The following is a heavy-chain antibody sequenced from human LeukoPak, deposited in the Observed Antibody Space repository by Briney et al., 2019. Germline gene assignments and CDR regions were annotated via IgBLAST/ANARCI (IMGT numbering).Heavy chain of an antibody. J-gene: IGHJ4*02. CDR2: ISGNAGSI. D-gene: IGHD6-13*01. CDR1: GFTFSSYA. CDR3: ARISIAAAGDFDY. V-gene: IGHV3-23*01. Sequence: PGGSLRLSCAASGFTFSSYAMTWVRQAPGKGLEWVSTISGNAGSIYYADSVKGRFTISRDNFKNTLYLQMNSLRAEDTAVYYCARISIAAAGDFDYRGQGTLVTVSS.